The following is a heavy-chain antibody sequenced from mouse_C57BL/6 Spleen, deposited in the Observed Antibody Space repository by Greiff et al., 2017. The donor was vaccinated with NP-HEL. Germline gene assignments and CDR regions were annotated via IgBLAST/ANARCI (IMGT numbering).Heavy chain of an antibody. D-gene: IGHD1-1*01. Sequence: QVQLQQPGAELVKPGASVKLSCKASGYTFTSYWMHWVKQRPGQGLEWIGMIHPNSGSTNYNEKFKSKATLTVDKSSSTAYMQLSSLTSEDSAVYYCAKEEGYNGSSYVPLAYWGQGTLVTVSA. V-gene: IGHV1-64*01. J-gene: IGHJ3*01. CDR3: AKEEGYNGSSYVPLAY. CDR1: GYTFTSYW. CDR2: IHPNSGST.